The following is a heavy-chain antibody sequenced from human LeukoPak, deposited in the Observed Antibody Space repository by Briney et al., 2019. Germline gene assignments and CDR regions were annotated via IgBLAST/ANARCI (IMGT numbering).Heavy chain of an antibody. CDR3: AAIKRGYDDLHFHC. CDR1: GGSISSHY. CDR2: TWYFGST. V-gene: IGHV4-59*11. Sequence: PSETLSLTCTVTGGSISSHYWGWLRQPPGKGLEWIGNTWYFGSTSYNPSLSNRVTISEDTSKNQISLKLSSVTAADTAIYYCAAIKRGYDDLHFHCWGQGRLVTVS. J-gene: IGHJ4*02. D-gene: IGHD2-15*01.